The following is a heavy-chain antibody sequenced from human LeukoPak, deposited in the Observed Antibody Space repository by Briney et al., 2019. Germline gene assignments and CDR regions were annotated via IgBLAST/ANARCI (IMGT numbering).Heavy chain of an antibody. J-gene: IGHJ3*01. Sequence: GGSLRLSCAASGFSVSSDYMSWVRQAPGKGLEWVSVIYSGSKTYYADSVKGRFTISRDNSKNTVYLQMNSLRAEDTAMYYCARVVDAFHIMSWGQGTMVTVSS. V-gene: IGHV3-53*01. CDR1: GFSVSSDY. D-gene: IGHD3-16*01. CDR2: IYSGSKT. CDR3: ARVVDAFHIMS.